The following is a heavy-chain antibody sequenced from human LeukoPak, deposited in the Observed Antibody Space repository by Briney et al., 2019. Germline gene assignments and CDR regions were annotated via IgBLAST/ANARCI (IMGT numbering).Heavy chain of an antibody. CDR2: ISSSSSYI. Sequence: GGSLRLSCAASGFTFSSYSMNWVRQAPGKGLEWVSSISSSSSYIYYADSVKGRFTISRDNSKNTLFLQTSSLRAEDTAVYYCATDRSYGDLKVFDYWGQGTLVTVSS. V-gene: IGHV3-21*01. CDR3: ATDRSYGDLKVFDY. CDR1: GFTFSSYS. J-gene: IGHJ4*02. D-gene: IGHD4-17*01.